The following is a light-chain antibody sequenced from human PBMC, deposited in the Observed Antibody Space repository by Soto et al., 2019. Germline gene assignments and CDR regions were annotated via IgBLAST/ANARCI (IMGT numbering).Light chain of an antibody. J-gene: IGKJ4*01. CDR2: DAS. CDR3: QQYNIWPLT. CDR1: QSINSN. Sequence: EIVLTHSPATLSLSPLERATLSCMASQSINSNLAWYQQKPGQAPRLLIYDASTRATGITARFSGSGSGTEFTLTISGLQSEDFAVYCCQQYNIWPLTFGGGTKVDIK. V-gene: IGKV3-15*01.